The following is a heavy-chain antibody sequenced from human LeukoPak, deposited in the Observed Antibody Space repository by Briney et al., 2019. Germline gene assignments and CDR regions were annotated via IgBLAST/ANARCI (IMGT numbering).Heavy chain of an antibody. J-gene: IGHJ4*02. Sequence: GGSLRLSCAASGFTFSSYSINWVRQAPGKGLEWVSVIYSGGRTYYADSVRGRFTISRDNSKNTVYLQMNSLRAENTAVYYCARYYYDSSGHPYYFDYWGQGTLVTVSS. CDR3: ARYYYDSSGHPYYFDY. CDR1: GFTFSSYS. D-gene: IGHD3-22*01. V-gene: IGHV3-53*01. CDR2: IYSGGRT.